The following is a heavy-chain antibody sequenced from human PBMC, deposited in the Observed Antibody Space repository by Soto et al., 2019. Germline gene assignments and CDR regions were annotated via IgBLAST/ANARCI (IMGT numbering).Heavy chain of an antibody. CDR1: SGSFSGFY. Sequence: PSETLSLTCSIYSGSFSGFYWSWIRQPPGKRLEWIGEISQSGSTNCNPSLKSRVSISVDTSKNQFSLNLTSVTAADTAVYYCARAPKVSGSSQTRPDFWGQGALVTVSS. CDR3: ARAPKVSGSSQTRPDF. V-gene: IGHV4-34*01. D-gene: IGHD6-6*01. CDR2: ISQSGST. J-gene: IGHJ4*02.